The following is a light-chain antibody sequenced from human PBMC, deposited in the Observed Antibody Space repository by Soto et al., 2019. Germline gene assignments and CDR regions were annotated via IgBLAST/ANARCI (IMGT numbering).Light chain of an antibody. CDR1: QSISSW. V-gene: IGKV1-5*01. CDR2: DAS. Sequence: DIQMTQSPSTLSASVGDRVTITCRASQSISSWLAWYQQKPGKAPKLLIYDASSLERAVPSRLGGSGAGTEFTLTISSLQPAEFATDYCQQYNGYSPTVSQGTKVDI. J-gene: IGKJ1*01. CDR3: QQYNGYSPT.